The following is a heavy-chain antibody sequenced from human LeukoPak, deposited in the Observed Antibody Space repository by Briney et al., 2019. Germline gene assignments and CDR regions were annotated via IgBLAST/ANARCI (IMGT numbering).Heavy chain of an antibody. Sequence: GASVKVSCKASGGTFSSYAISWVRQAPGQGLEWIGGIIPFIGTANYAQKFQDRVTITADESTTTAYMELNSLTSEDTAVYYCARDTDVAPFDPWGQGTLVTVSS. V-gene: IGHV1-69*13. CDR2: IIPFIGTA. CDR3: ARDTDVAPFDP. CDR1: GGTFSSYA. D-gene: IGHD4-23*01. J-gene: IGHJ5*02.